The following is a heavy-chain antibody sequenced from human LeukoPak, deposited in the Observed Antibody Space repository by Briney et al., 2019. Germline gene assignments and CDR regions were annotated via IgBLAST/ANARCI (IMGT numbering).Heavy chain of an antibody. CDR1: GGSISSGDYY. D-gene: IGHD1-26*01. Sequence: PSETLSLTCTVSGGSISSGDYYWSWIRQPPGKGLEWIGYIYYSGSTYYNPSLKSRVTISVDTPKNQFSLKLSSVTAADTAVYYCARGNIVGATIYYFDYWGQGTLVTVSS. J-gene: IGHJ4*02. CDR2: IYYSGST. CDR3: ARGNIVGATIYYFDY. V-gene: IGHV4-30-4*01.